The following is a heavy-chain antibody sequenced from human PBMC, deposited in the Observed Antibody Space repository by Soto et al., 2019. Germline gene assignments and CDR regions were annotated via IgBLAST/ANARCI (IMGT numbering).Heavy chain of an antibody. J-gene: IGHJ1*01. CDR3: ARGPNSGNKYDYVWGSYRYTGPKTEYFQH. CDR2: IKQDGSEK. D-gene: IGHD3-16*02. V-gene: IGHV3-7*05. CDR1: GFTFSSYW. Sequence: GGSLRLSCAASGFTFSSYWMSWVRQAPGKGLEWVANIKQDGSEKYYVDSVKGRFTISRDNAKSSLYLQMNSLRAEDTAVYYCARGPNSGNKYDYVWGSYRYTGPKTEYFQHWGQGTLVTVSS.